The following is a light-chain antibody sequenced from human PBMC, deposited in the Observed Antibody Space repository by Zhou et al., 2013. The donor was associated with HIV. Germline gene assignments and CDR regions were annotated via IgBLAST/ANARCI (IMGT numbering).Light chain of an antibody. V-gene: IGKV3-20*01. J-gene: IGKJ5*01. CDR3: QHSGRSPIT. Sequence: EIVLTQSPGTLSLSPGERATLSCRASQPVSRNYLVWYQQKPGQAPRLLIYGASSRATGIPDRFSGSGSGTDFTLTISRLEPEDFAVYYCQHSGRSPITFGQGTRLEI. CDR1: QPVSRNY. CDR2: GAS.